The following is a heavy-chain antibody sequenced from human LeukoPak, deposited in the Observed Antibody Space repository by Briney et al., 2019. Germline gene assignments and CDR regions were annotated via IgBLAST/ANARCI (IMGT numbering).Heavy chain of an antibody. CDR3: ARVLPTFGVVENWFDP. J-gene: IGHJ5*02. Sequence: GGSLRLSCAASGFTFSSYSMNWVRQAPGKGLEWVSSISSSSSYIYYADSVKGRFTISRDNAKNSLYLQMNSLRAEDTAVYYCARVLPTFGVVENWFDPWGQGTLVTVSS. V-gene: IGHV3-21*01. D-gene: IGHD3-3*01. CDR1: GFTFSSYS. CDR2: ISSSSSYI.